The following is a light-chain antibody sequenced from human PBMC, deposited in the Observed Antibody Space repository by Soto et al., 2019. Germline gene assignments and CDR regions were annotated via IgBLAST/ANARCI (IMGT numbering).Light chain of an antibody. V-gene: IGLV2-8*01. CDR2: EVS. CDR1: SGDVGGYNY. Sequence: QSVLPQPPSASGSPGPSVTISCTGTSGDVGGYNYVSWYQQHPGKAPKLMIHEVSKRPSGVPERFSGSKSGNTASLTVSGLQAEDEADYYCCSYEGSNIVVFGGGTKLTVL. J-gene: IGLJ2*01. CDR3: CSYEGSNIVV.